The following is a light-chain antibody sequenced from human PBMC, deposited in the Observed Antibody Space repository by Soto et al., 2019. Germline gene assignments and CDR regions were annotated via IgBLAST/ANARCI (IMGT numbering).Light chain of an antibody. Sequence: EIVLTQSPATLSLSPGERATLSCRASQSVSSYLAWYQHKPGQAPRLLIYDASSRATGIPARFSGSGSGTDFTLTISSPEPEDFAVYYCQQRSNWYTFGQGTKLEIK. V-gene: IGKV3-11*01. CDR2: DAS. CDR3: QQRSNWYT. CDR1: QSVSSY. J-gene: IGKJ2*01.